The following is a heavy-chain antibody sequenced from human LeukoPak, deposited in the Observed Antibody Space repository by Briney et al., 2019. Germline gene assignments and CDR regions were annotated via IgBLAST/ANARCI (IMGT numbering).Heavy chain of an antibody. CDR2: LNSDGSST. CDR3: ARDPYYGMDV. Sequence: PGGSLRLSCAASGFTLSSYWMHWVRQAPGKGLVWVSRLNSDGSSTIYVDSVKGRFTISRDSAKNTLYLQMNSLRAEDTAVYYCARDPYYGMDVWGKGTTVTVSS. CDR1: GFTLSSYW. V-gene: IGHV3-74*01. J-gene: IGHJ6*04.